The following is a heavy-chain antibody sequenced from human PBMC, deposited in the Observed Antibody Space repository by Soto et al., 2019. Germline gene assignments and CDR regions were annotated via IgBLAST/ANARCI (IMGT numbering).Heavy chain of an antibody. J-gene: IGHJ5*02. Sequence: SETVSLTCTFSCGSVISGSYYWSWIRQPPGKGLEWIGYIYYSGSTNYNPSLKSRVTISVDTSKNQFSLRLSSVTAADTAVYYCAGAYSSPNWFDPWGQGTLVTVSS. CDR1: CGSVISGSYY. CDR3: AGAYSSPNWFDP. CDR2: IYYSGST. D-gene: IGHD6-13*01. V-gene: IGHV4-61*01.